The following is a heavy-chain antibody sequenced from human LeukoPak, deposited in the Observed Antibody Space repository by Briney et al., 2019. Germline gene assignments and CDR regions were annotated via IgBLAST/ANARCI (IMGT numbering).Heavy chain of an antibody. CDR3: ARDLAADLDY. D-gene: IGHD6-13*01. V-gene: IGHV1-2*02. CDR1: GYTFTGYY. J-gene: IGHJ4*02. CDR2: INPNNGVT. Sequence: ASAKVSCKASGYTFTGYYMHWVRQVPGQGLEWMGCINPNNGVTNCAQMFQGRVTMTRDTSINTAYMELSRLRSDDTAVYYCARDLAADLDYWGQGTLVSVSS.